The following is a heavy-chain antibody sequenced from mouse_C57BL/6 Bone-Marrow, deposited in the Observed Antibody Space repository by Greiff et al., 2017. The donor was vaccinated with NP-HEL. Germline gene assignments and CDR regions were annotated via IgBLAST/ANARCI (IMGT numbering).Heavy chain of an antibody. CDR1: GYTFTNYW. CDR2: IYPGGGYT. J-gene: IGHJ2*01. V-gene: IGHV1-63*01. D-gene: IGHD1-1*01. CDR3: ARWENYYGSSPFDY. Sequence: QVQLQQSGAELVRPGTSVKMSCKASGYTFTNYWIGWAKQRPGHGLEWIGDIYPGGGYTNYNENLKGKATLTADQSSSTAYLQCSSLTSEDSAIYYCARWENYYGSSPFDYWGQGTTLTVSS.